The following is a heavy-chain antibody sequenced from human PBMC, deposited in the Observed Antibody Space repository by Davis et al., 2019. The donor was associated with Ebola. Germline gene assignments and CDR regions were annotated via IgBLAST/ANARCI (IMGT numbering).Heavy chain of an antibody. CDR3: ARGAVGGTPYYFDY. CDR1: GFHFDSYG. CDR2: TYYNGNEK. Sequence: PGGSLRLSCAASGFHFDSYGMHWVRKAQGKGLERVAVTYYNGNEKYYGDSVKGRFTISRDNSKKTLDLQVDSLSAEDTAVYYCARGAVGGTPYYFDYWGQGTLVSVSS. D-gene: IGHD1-26*01. V-gene: IGHV3-33*01. J-gene: IGHJ4*02.